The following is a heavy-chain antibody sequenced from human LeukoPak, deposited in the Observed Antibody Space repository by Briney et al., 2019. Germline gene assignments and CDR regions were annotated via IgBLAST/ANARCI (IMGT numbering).Heavy chain of an antibody. V-gene: IGHV4-34*01. D-gene: IGHD3-10*01. J-gene: IGHJ6*02. CDR1: GGSFSGYY. CDR3: ASRGALPYYYYYGMDV. Sequence: SETLSLTCAVYGGSFSGYYWSWIRQPPGKGLEWIGEINHSGSTNYNPSLKSRVTISVDTSKNQFSLKLSSVTAADTAVYYCASRGALPYYYYYGMDVWGQGTTVTVSS. CDR2: INHSGST.